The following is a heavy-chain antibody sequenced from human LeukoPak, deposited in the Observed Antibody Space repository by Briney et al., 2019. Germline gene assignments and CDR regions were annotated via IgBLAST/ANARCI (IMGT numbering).Heavy chain of an antibody. CDR2: IYYSGST. CDR3: ARHFNYDILTGYSPGWFDP. V-gene: IGHV4-59*08. D-gene: IGHD3-9*01. J-gene: IGHJ5*02. CDR1: GGSISSYY. Sequence: PSETLSLTCTVSGGSISSYYWSWIRQPPGKGLEWIGYIYYSGSTNYNPSLKSRVTISVDTSKNQFSLKLSSVTAADTAVYYCARHFNYDILTGYSPGWFDPWGQGTLVTVSS.